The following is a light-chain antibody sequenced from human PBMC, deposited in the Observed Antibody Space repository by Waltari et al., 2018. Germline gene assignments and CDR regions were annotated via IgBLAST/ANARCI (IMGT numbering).Light chain of an antibody. Sequence: EIVLTPSPGTLSVSPGERVTVSFRASQTITGSWLTWYHQKPGQAPRLLIYGASNRAPGIPDRFSGSGSGTDFTLTISRLEPEDSAVYYCQQYDGSVVTFGGGTKVEIK. CDR1: QTITGSW. CDR3: QQYDGSVVT. J-gene: IGKJ4*01. CDR2: GAS. V-gene: IGKV3-20*01.